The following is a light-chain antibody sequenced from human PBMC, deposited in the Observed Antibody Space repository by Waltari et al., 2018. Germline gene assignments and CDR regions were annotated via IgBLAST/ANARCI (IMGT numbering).Light chain of an antibody. CDR3: QQANSFPQT. V-gene: IGKV1-12*01. CDR2: GAS. CDR1: QDISRW. J-gene: IGKJ2*01. Sequence: DIQMTQSPSSVPASVGDRVTTTCRASQDISRWLAWYQQKPGKAPKLLIYGASNLQGGVPPRFSGSGSGTDFTLTISNLQPEDFATYYCQQANSFPQTFGQGTKLEIK.